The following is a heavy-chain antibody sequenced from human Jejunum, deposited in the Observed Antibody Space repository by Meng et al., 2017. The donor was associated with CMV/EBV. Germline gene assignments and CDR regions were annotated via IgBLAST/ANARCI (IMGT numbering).Heavy chain of an antibody. CDR3: ARECTNCYPGHWLDP. Sequence: DTFHRYSITWVRQAPGQGLDWMGGIIPIFGTATYAQKFQGRVTITADKPTNTVYMELNRLRSEDTAIYYCARECTNCYPGHWLDPWGQGTLVTVSS. J-gene: IGHJ5*02. CDR2: IIPIFGTA. V-gene: IGHV1-69*06. CDR1: DTFHRYS. D-gene: IGHD2-2*01.